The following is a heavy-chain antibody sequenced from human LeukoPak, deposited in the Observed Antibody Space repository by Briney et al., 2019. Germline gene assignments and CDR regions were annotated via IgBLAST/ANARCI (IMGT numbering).Heavy chain of an antibody. CDR3: ARDSPFLVPGTGDAFDV. CDR2: ISAYHGKT. J-gene: IGHJ3*01. V-gene: IGHV1-18*01. Sequence: EASVKVSCKASGYTFTTFGISWVRQAPGQGLEWMGWISAYHGKTNFAQRFQGRLTLTTEASTSTAYMELRSLRSDDTAIYYCARDSPFLVPGTGDAFDVWGQGIMVSVSS. CDR1: GYTFTTFG. D-gene: IGHD6-19*01.